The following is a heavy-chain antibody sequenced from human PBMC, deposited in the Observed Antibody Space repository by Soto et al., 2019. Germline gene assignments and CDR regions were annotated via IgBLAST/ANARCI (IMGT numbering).Heavy chain of an antibody. CDR2: IFPGDSGT. J-gene: IGHJ1*01. CDR1: GYSFSNYW. V-gene: IGHV5-51*01. CDR3: ARRRIYLISAAHQGLLAY. D-gene: IGHD6-6*01. Sequence: PGEALKISCRTSGYSFSNYWIGGVRQMPGKGLEWMGFIFPGDSGTTYGPSFRGQVTISADKSISTAYLQWSSLKASDTAMYFCARRRIYLISAAHQGLLAYSAQRALVTVSS.